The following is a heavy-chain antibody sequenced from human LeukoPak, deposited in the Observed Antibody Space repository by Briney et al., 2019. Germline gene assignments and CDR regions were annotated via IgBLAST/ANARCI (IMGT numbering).Heavy chain of an antibody. D-gene: IGHD1-26*01. CDR3: VRDAGFLSSGSYQAPFDY. CDR1: GFTFITYA. V-gene: IGHV3-30-3*01. CDR2: ISYDGINE. Sequence: GSLRLSCAASGFTFITYAMHWVRQAPGKGLEWVAIISYDGINEYYADSVKGRFTISRDNSKNTLYLQMNSLRAEDTAVYYCVRDAGFLSSGSYQAPFDYWGQGTLVTVSS. J-gene: IGHJ4*02.